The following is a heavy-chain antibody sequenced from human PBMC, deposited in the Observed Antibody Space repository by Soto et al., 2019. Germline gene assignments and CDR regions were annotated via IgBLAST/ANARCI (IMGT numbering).Heavy chain of an antibody. CDR2: ISSSSSTI. D-gene: IGHD3-16*01. CDR1: GFTFSSYS. Sequence: PGGALRLSCAASGFTFSSYSMNWVRQAPGKGLEWVSYISSSSSTIYYADSVKGRFTISRDNAKNSLYLQMNSLRAEDTAVYYCARDLGPARNHAFDIWGQGTMVTVSS. CDR3: ARDLGPARNHAFDI. V-gene: IGHV3-48*01. J-gene: IGHJ3*02.